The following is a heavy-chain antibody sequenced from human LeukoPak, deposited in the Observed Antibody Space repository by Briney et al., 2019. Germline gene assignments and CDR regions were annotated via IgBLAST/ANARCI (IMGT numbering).Heavy chain of an antibody. CDR1: GFTFSSYA. CDR3: AKQGYCSGGSCYPCWFDP. CDR2: ISGSGGST. D-gene: IGHD2-15*01. J-gene: IGHJ5*02. Sequence: GGSLRLSCAASGFTFSSYAMSWVRQAPGKGLEWVSAISGSGGSTYYADSVKGRFTISRDNSKNTLYLQMNSLRAEDTAVYYCAKQGYCSGGSCYPCWFDPWGQGTLVTVSS. V-gene: IGHV3-23*01.